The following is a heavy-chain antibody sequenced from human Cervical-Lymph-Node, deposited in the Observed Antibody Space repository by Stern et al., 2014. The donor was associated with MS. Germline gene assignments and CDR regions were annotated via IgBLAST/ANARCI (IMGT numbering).Heavy chain of an antibody. CDR2: ISAYNGNT. CDR3: AGYNDYGALGAFDI. J-gene: IGHJ3*02. D-gene: IGHD4-17*01. CDR1: GYTFTSYG. Sequence: VQLVESGAEVKKPGASVKVSCKASGYTFTSYGISLVRQAPGQGLEWMGWISAYNGNTNYAQKLRGRVTMTTATSTSTAYMELRSLRSDDTAVYYCAGYNDYGALGAFDIWGQGTMVTVSS. V-gene: IGHV1-18*01.